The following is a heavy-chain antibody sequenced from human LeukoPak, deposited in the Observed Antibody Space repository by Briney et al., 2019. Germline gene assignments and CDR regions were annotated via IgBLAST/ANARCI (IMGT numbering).Heavy chain of an antibody. J-gene: IGHJ4*02. CDR1: GFIFDDYI. CDR2: ISWDGGST. D-gene: IGHD3-10*01. V-gene: IGHV3-43*01. CDR3: AKDMSRTYYDYFDY. Sequence: GGSLRLSCAASGFIFDDYIMHWVRQAPGKGLEWVSLISWDGGSTYYADSVKGRFTISRDNNKNSLYLQMNSLRTEDTALYYCAKDMSRTYYDYFDYWGQGTLVTVSS.